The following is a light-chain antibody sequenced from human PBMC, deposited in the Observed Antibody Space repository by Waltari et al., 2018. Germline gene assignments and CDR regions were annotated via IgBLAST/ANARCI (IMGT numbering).Light chain of an antibody. CDR2: AAS. CDR3: QQYDDWPLT. V-gene: IGKV1-39*01. CDR1: QSISSY. Sequence: DIQMTQSPSSLSASVGDRVTITCRASQSISSYLNWYQQKPGKAPKLLIYAASSLQSGVPSRFSGSGSGTEFTLTISSLQSEDFAVYYCQQYDDWPLTFGPGTKVDF. J-gene: IGKJ3*01.